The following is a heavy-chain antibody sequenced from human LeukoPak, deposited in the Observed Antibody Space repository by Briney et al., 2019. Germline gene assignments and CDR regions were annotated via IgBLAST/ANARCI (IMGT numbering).Heavy chain of an antibody. V-gene: IGHV3-23*01. Sequence: ETLSLTCAVYGGSFSGYYWSWIRQPPGKGLEWVSAISGSGGSTYYADSVKGRFTISRDNSKNTLYLQMNSLRAEDTAVYYCAKDAYYDSSGYYLFDYWGQGTLVTVSS. CDR1: GGSFSGYY. J-gene: IGHJ4*02. D-gene: IGHD3-22*01. CDR2: ISGSGGST. CDR3: AKDAYYDSSGYYLFDY.